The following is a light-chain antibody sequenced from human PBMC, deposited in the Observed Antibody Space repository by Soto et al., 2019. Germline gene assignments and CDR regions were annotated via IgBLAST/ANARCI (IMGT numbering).Light chain of an antibody. V-gene: IGLV7-46*01. Sequence: QAVVTQEPSLTVSPRGTVTLTCGSSTGDVTSGHYPYWIQQKPGQAPRTLISDTTNKHSWTPARFPGSLLGGKAALTLSGAQPEDEADYYCFLSYSGAWVFGGGTKLTVL. CDR2: DTT. J-gene: IGLJ2*01. CDR3: FLSYSGAWV. CDR1: TGDVTSGHY.